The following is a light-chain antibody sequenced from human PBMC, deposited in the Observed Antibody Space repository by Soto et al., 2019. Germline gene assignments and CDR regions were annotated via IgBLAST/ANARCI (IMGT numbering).Light chain of an antibody. J-gene: IGKJ3*01. CDR2: SAS. V-gene: IGKV1-9*01. Sequence: DIQLTQSPSVLSASVGDTVTITCRASQALSNYLAWYQQKPGKAPDLLIYSASTLQSGVPSRFSGSGSGTDFTLTISCLQSEDFATYYCQQYYSYPRAFGPGTKVDIK. CDR3: QQYYSYPRA. CDR1: QALSNY.